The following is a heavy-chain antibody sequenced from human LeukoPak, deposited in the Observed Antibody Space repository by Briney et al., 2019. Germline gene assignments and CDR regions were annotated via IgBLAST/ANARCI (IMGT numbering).Heavy chain of an antibody. CDR3: ARQYSNRYVDV. CDR1: GSPFTSYW. D-gene: IGHD4-11*01. J-gene: IGHJ2*01. CDR2: IYPGDSDT. Sequence: GESLKISCKGSGSPFTSYWIGWARQLPGKGLELMGIIYPGDSDTRYSPSFQGQVSISADKSTTTSYLHWTSLKASDTAIYYCARQYSNRYVDVWGRGTLVTVSS. V-gene: IGHV5-51*01.